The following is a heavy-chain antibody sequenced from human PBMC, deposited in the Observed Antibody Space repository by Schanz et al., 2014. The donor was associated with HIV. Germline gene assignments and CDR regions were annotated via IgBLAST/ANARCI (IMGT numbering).Heavy chain of an antibody. CDR1: GFAFNNYA. J-gene: IGHJ5*02. V-gene: IGHV3-30*18. CDR2: ISYDGRNK. Sequence: VQLLESGGGFVQPGGSLRLSCAASGFAFNNYAMTWVRQAPGKGLEWVAVISYDGRNKYFGHSVKGRFTISRDNSKNTLYLQVKSLRADDTAIYYCVKAYSSGFSGAGSWGQGALVTVSS. D-gene: IGHD5-18*01. CDR3: VKAYSSGFSGAGS.